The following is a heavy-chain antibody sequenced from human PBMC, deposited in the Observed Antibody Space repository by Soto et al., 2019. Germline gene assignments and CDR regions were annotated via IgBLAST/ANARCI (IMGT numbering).Heavy chain of an antibody. CDR1: GFTFDDYA. CDR3: AKDMGDGSNKAYYFDY. D-gene: IGHD1-26*01. J-gene: IGHJ4*02. V-gene: IGHV3-9*01. CDR2: ISWNSGSI. Sequence: PGGSLRLSCAASGFTFDDYAMHWVRQAPGKGLEWVSGISWNSGSIGYADSVKGRFTISRDNAKNSLYLQMNSLRAEDTALYYCAKDMGDGSNKAYYFDYSGQGTLVTVS.